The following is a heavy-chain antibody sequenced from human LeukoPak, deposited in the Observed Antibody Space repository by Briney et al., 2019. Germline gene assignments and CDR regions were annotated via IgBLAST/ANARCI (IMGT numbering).Heavy chain of an antibody. V-gene: IGHV4-59*08. CDR2: IYYSGST. Sequence: SETLSLTCTVSGGSISSYHWSWIRQPPGKGLEWIGYIYYSGSTNYNPSLKSRVTISVDTSKNQFSLKLSSVTAADTAVYYCARHVTGATPLFYFDYWGQGTLVTVSS. CDR1: GGSISSYH. CDR3: ARHVTGATPLFYFDY. J-gene: IGHJ4*02. D-gene: IGHD1-26*01.